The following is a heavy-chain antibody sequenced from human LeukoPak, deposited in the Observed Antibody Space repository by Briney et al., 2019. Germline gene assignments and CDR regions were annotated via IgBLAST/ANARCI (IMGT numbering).Heavy chain of an antibody. J-gene: IGHJ3*02. D-gene: IGHD2-2*01. Sequence: SETLSLTCAVYGGSFSGYYWSWIRQPPGKGLEWIGEINHSGSTNYNPSLKSRVTISVDTSKNQFSLKLSSVTAADTAVYYCTSLWPYQLSAFDIWGQGTMVTVSS. V-gene: IGHV4-34*01. CDR1: GGSFSGYY. CDR3: TSLWPYQLSAFDI. CDR2: INHSGST.